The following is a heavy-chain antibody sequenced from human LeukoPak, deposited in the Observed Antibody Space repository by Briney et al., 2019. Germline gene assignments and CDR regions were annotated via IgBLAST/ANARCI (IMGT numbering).Heavy chain of an antibody. CDR3: ARGWRGDHFDY. V-gene: IGHV4-59*01. D-gene: IGHD3-16*01. CDR1: GDSMSTSY. J-gene: IGHJ4*02. CDR2: FYHSGT. Sequence: SETLSLTCTVSGDSMSTSYWSWIRQPLGKGLEWIVYFYHSGTDYNPSLKSRVTISGDMSNNPFSLKLSAVTAADTAIYYCARGWRGDHFDYWGQGTLVSVSS.